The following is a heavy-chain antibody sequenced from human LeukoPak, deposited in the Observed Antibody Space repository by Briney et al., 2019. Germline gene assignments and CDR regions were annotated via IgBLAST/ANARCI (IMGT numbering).Heavy chain of an antibody. CDR3: ARSRMVRGVTTALGPKSPHGMDV. CDR1: GGSFSGYY. CDR2: INHSGNT. J-gene: IGHJ6*04. D-gene: IGHD3-10*01. Sequence: SETLSLTCAVYGGSFSGYYWSWIRQPPGKGLEWIGEINHSGNTNYNPSLKSRVTISVDTSKNQFSLKLSSVTAADTAVYYCARSRMVRGVTTALGPKSPHGMDVWGKGTTVTASS. V-gene: IGHV4-34*01.